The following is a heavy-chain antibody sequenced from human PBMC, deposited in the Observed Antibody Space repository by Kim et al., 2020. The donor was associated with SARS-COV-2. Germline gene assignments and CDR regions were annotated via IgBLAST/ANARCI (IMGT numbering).Heavy chain of an antibody. J-gene: IGHJ4*02. D-gene: IGHD6-19*01. Sequence: YYNPSLKSRVTISVDTSKNQFSLKLSSVTAADTAVYHCARPYSSGWYSDYWGQGTLVTVSS. V-gene: IGHV4-39*01. CDR3: ARPYSSGWYSDY.